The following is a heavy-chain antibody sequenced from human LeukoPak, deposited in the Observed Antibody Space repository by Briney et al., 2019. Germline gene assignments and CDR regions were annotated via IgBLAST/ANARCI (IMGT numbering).Heavy chain of an antibody. CDR2: SYYSGST. V-gene: IGHV4-31*03. D-gene: IGHD5-18*01. J-gene: IGHJ5*02. CDR1: GGSVSSGGYY. Sequence: PSQTLSLACTVSGGSVSSGGYYWSGLRQHPGKGLEWIGYSYYSGSTYYNPSLKSRVTISVDTSKNQFSLKLSSVTAADTAVYYCARAGSILHYTAMVMYWFDPWGQGTLVTVSS. CDR3: ARAGSILHYTAMVMYWFDP.